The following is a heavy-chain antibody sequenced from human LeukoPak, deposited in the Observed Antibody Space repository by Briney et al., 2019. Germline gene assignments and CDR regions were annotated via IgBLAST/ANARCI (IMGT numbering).Heavy chain of an antibody. CDR3: ARDRPRVGLDY. Sequence: GGSLRLSCATSGFIFNYYAMSWVRQAPGKGLEWVSYISISGSTIHYADSVKGRFTISRNNAKNALYLQMNSLRAEDMAVYYCARDRPRVGLDYWGQGTLVTVSS. CDR1: GFIFNYYA. J-gene: IGHJ4*02. CDR2: ISISGSTI. V-gene: IGHV3-11*04. D-gene: IGHD2-2*01.